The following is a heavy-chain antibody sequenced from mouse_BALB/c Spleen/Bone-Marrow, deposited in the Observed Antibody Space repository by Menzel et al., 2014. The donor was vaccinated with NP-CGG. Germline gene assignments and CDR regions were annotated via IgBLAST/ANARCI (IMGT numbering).Heavy chain of an antibody. CDR2: ISSGSSAI. CDR1: GFTFSSFG. Sequence: EVQLVESGGGLVQPGGSRKLSCAASGFTFSSFGMHWVRPAPEKGLEWVAYISSGSSAIYYADTVKGRFTISRDNPKNTLFLQMTSLRSEDTAMYYCAIEGYYDYWGQGTTLTVSS. V-gene: IGHV5-17*02. J-gene: IGHJ2*01. CDR3: AIEGYYDY. D-gene: IGHD2-3*01.